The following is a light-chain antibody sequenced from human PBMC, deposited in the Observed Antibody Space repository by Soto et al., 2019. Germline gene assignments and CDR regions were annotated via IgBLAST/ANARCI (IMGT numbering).Light chain of an antibody. CDR3: QQYGNSLPWT. CDR2: ATS. CDR1: QSVSSRY. Sequence: EIVLTQSPGTLSLSPGERATLSCRASQSVSSRYLAWYQQKPGQAPRPLIYATSSRATDVPDRFSGSGSGTDFTLTISRLEPEDFAVYYCQQYGNSLPWTFGQGTKVDTK. J-gene: IGKJ1*01. V-gene: IGKV3-20*01.